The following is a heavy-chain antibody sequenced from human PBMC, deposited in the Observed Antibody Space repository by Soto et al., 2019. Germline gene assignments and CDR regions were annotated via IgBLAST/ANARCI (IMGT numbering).Heavy chain of an antibody. CDR3: ARVRPFEWKLGAFDI. V-gene: IGHV1-46*03. CDR1: GYTFTSYY. Sequence: ASVKVSCKASGYTFTSYYMHWVRQAPGQGLEWMGIINPSGGSTSYAQKFQGRVTMTRDTSTSTVYMELSSLRSEDTAVYYCARVRPFEWKLGAFDIWGQGTMVTVSS. J-gene: IGHJ3*02. CDR2: INPSGGST. D-gene: IGHD3-9*01.